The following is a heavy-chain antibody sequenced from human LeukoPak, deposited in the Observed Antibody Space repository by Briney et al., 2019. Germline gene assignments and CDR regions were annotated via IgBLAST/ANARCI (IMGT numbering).Heavy chain of an antibody. D-gene: IGHD1-26*01. CDR1: GYTFIGYY. CDR3: ARVGVEATATFDY. J-gene: IGHJ4*02. Sequence: SVNVSCKASGYTFIGYYIHWVRQPAGQGLEWMGWINPNSGGTNYAQKFQGRVTMTRDTSISTAYMELSSLRSDDTAVYFCARVGVEATATFDYWGQATLATVSS. V-gene: IGHV1-2*02. CDR2: INPNSGGT.